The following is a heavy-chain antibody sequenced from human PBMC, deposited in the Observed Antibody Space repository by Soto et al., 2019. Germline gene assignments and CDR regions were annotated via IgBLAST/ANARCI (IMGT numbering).Heavy chain of an antibody. Sequence: QVQLQESGPGLVKPSGTLSLTCAVSGGPISSSNWWSWVRQPPGKGLEWIGEIYHSGSTNYNPSLKSRVTISVDKSKNQFSLKLSSVTAADTAVYYCASRYCISTSCYVGYYGMDVWGQGTTVTVSS. V-gene: IGHV4-4*02. CDR3: ASRYCISTSCYVGYYGMDV. CDR2: IYHSGST. D-gene: IGHD2-2*01. J-gene: IGHJ6*02. CDR1: GGPISSSNW.